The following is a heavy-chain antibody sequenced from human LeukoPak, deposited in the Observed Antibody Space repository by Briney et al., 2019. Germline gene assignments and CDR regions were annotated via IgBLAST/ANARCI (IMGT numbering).Heavy chain of an antibody. D-gene: IGHD7-27*01. CDR3: ARGPPNWGFDS. CDR1: GYTFTSYE. V-gene: IGHV1-8*01. J-gene: IGHJ4*02. CDR2: MSPASGNT. Sequence: ASVKVSCKASGYTFTSYELNWVRRATGQGLEWMGWMSPASGNTGYEQEFQGRVTMTRDTSVSTAYMELNSLRSEDTAVYYCARGPPNWGFDSWGQGTLVTVSS.